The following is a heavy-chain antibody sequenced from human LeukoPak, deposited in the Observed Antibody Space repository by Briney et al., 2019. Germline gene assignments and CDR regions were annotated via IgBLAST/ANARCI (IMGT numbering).Heavy chain of an antibody. CDR3: AKEEEGYCSGGSCYGDSGAFDI. CDR2: IRYDGSNK. V-gene: IGHV3-30*02. Sequence: GGSLRLSCAASGFTFSSYGMHWVRQAPGKGLEWVTFIRYDGSNKYYADSVRGRFTISRDNSKNTLYLQMNSLRAEDTAVYYCAKEEEGYCSGGSCYGDSGAFDIWGQGTMVTVSS. J-gene: IGHJ3*02. CDR1: GFTFSSYG. D-gene: IGHD2-15*01.